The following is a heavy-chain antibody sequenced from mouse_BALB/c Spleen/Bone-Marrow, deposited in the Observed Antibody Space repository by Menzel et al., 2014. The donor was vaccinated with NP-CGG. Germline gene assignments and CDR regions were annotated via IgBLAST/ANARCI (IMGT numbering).Heavy chain of an antibody. V-gene: IGHV1-69*02. Sequence: QVQLQQPGAELVRPGASVKLSCKASGYTFTSYWINWVKQRPGQGLEWIGNIYPSDSYTNYNQKFKDKATLTVGKSSSTAYMQLSSPTSEDSAVYYCTRTYDYDEGGFDYWGQGTTLTVSS. CDR3: TRTYDYDEGGFDY. D-gene: IGHD2-4*01. J-gene: IGHJ2*01. CDR1: GYTFTSYW. CDR2: IYPSDSYT.